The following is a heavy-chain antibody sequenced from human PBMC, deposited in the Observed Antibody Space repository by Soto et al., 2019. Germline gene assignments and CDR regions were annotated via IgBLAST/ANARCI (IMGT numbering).Heavy chain of an antibody. D-gene: IGHD1-1*01. CDR3: ATWHEREHAFDI. CDR1: GLTISGIKY. CDR2: LYDVHGS. Sequence: DVQLVESGGGLIQPGESLRLSCAAFGLTISGIKYVAWVRQAPGKGLEWVSALYDVHGSFYADPVRARFTTSSDSSKTTVYLQMNDLRPDDTAVYYCATWHEREHAFDIWGQGTTVTVSS. V-gene: IGHV3-53*01. J-gene: IGHJ3*02.